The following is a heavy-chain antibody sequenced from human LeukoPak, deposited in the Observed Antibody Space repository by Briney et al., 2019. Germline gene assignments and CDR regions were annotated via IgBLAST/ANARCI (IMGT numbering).Heavy chain of an antibody. J-gene: IGHJ4*02. CDR3: ARTSWTLVADVQYYFDF. Sequence: GGSLRLSSTASGFTFSYHWMSWLRQAPGQGLEWVANMKGDGSEEYYVDSVKGRFTISRDTAKNSLHLQMNSLRAEDTAVYYCARTSWTLVADVQYYFDFWGQGTLVTVSS. CDR1: GFTFSYHW. CDR2: MKGDGSEE. D-gene: IGHD2-2*01. V-gene: IGHV3-7*03.